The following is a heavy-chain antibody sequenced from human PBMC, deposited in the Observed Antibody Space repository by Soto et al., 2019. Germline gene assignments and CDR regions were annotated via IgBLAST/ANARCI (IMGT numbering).Heavy chain of an antibody. CDR2: INPSVGTA. CDR3: ARDSSGAPDAFDI. CDR1: GYTFTSYY. V-gene: IGHV1-46*01. Sequence: ASVKVSCKASGYTFTSYYMHWVRQAPGQGLEWMGGINPSVGTASYAQEFQGRVTMTTDESTSTAYMELSSLRSDDTAVYYCARDSSGAPDAFDIWGQGTMVTVSS. J-gene: IGHJ3*02. D-gene: IGHD3-10*01.